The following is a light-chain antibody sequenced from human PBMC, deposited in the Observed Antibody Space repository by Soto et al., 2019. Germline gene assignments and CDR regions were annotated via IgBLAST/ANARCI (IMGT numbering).Light chain of an antibody. CDR2: GAS. V-gene: IGKV3-20*01. J-gene: IGKJ1*01. Sequence: EIVLTQSPGTLSLSPGERATLSCRASQSVSSSYLAWYQQKPGQAPRLLIYGASSRATGIPDRFSGSGSGTDFTRNISRLEPEDFAVYYCQQYGSSPGTFGQGTKVEIK. CDR3: QQYGSSPGT. CDR1: QSVSSSY.